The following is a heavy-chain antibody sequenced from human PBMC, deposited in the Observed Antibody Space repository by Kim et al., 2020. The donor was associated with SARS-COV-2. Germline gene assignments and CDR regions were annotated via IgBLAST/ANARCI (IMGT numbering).Heavy chain of an antibody. D-gene: IGHD2-2*01. CDR1: GFTFSSYS. Sequence: GGSLRLSCAASGFTFSSYSMNWVRQAPGKGLEWVSSISSSSSYIYYADSVKGRFTISRDNAKNSLYLQMNSLRAEDTAVYYCARGGIAVVPAAMQFLWFDPWGQGTLVTVSS. J-gene: IGHJ5*02. CDR3: ARGGIAVVPAAMQFLWFDP. CDR2: ISSSSSYI. V-gene: IGHV3-21*01.